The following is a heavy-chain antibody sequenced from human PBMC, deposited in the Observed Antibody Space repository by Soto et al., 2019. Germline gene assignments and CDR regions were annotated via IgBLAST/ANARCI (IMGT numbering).Heavy chain of an antibody. CDR3: ARDFDYFDY. V-gene: IGHV4-61*01. J-gene: IGHJ4*02. CDR2: VYYLGRT. D-gene: IGHD3-3*01. CDR1: SASFRSGSYY. Sequence: SETLSLTCTVSSASFRSGSYYWSWIRQPPGKGLEWIGYVYYLGRTNYNPSLKSRVTISMDTSKNQFSLWLSSVTAADTAIYYCARDFDYFDYWGQGTLVTVSS.